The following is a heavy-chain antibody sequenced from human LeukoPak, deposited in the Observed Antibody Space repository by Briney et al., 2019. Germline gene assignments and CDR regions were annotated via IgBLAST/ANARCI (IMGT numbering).Heavy chain of an antibody. CDR3: ARVRSSSWSGYFDY. D-gene: IGHD6-13*01. CDR1: GFTFSIYA. Sequence: GGSLRLSCAASGFTFSIYAMHWVRQAPGKGLEWVAVISYDGSNKYYADSVKGRFTISRDNSKNTLYLQMNSLRAEDTAVNDGARVRSSSWSGYFDYWGQGTLVTVSS. V-gene: IGHV3-30*04. J-gene: IGHJ4*02. CDR2: ISYDGSNK.